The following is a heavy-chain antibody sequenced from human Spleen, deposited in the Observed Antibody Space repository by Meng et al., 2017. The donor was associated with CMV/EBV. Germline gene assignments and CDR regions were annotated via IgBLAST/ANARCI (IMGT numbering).Heavy chain of an antibody. CDR3: ARDYYDIEGHDYDCFDP. CDR2: ISGYNGRT. V-gene: IGHV1-18*01. D-gene: IGHD3-9*01. CDR1: YTVTNYG. J-gene: IGHJ5*02. Sequence: YTVTNYGSSGVRQAPGKGREWMGWISGYNGRTNYAQSFQGRLTLTTDTSTSTAYMELRNLRSDDTAVYFCARDYYDIEGHDYDCFDPWGQGTLVTVSS.